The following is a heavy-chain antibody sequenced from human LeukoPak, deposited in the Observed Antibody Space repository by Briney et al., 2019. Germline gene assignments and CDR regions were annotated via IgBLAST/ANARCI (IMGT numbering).Heavy chain of an antibody. V-gene: IGHV4-59*08. Sequence: SETLSLTCTVSGVSISSYYWSWIRQPPGKGLEWIGYIYYSGSTNYNPSLKSRVTISVDTSKNQFSLKLSSVTAADTAVYYCARSYYYDSSGYYLFDYWGQGTLVTVSS. D-gene: IGHD3-22*01. J-gene: IGHJ4*02. CDR1: GVSISSYY. CDR3: ARSYYYDSSGYYLFDY. CDR2: IYYSGST.